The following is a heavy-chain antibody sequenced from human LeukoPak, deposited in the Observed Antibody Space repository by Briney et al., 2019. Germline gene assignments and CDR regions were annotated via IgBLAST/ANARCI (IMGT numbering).Heavy chain of an antibody. CDR3: AKGGSSWYSVNNWFDP. CDR2: ISGSGGST. Sequence: GGSLRLSCAASGFTFSSYAMSWVRQAPGEGLEWVSAISGSGGSTYYADSVKGRFTISRDNSKNTLYLQMNSLRAEDTAVYYCAKGGSSWYSVNNWFDPWGQGTLVTVSS. V-gene: IGHV3-23*01. CDR1: GFTFSSYA. D-gene: IGHD6-13*01. J-gene: IGHJ5*02.